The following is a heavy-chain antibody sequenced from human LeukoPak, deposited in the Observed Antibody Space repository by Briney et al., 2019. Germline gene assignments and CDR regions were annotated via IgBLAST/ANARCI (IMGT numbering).Heavy chain of an antibody. CDR2: INPHSGGT. J-gene: IGHJ4*02. Sequence: GASVKVSCKPSGYIFTDYYMHWVRQAPGQGLEWMGWINPHSGGTKYAQKFQGRVTMSRDTSISTAYMELSRLRSDDTAVYYCARVMPLEGSGSDTLDYWGQGTLVTVSS. CDR3: ARVMPLEGSGSDTLDY. CDR1: GYIFTDYY. D-gene: IGHD3-10*01. V-gene: IGHV1-2*02.